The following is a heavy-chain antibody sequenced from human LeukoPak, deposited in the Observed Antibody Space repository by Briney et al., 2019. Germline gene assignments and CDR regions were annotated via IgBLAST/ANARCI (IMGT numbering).Heavy chain of an antibody. D-gene: IGHD2-15*01. J-gene: IGHJ4*02. V-gene: IGHV3-21*01. CDR1: GFTFSTYG. Sequence: GGSLRLSCAASGFTFSTYGMNWVRQAPGKGLEWVSYISSRSVYMYYADSVKDRFTIARDDATNSLYLQMNNLRGDDTALYFCARDGPQALPGFNDHWGQGILVTVSS. CDR2: ISSRSVYM. CDR3: ARDGPQALPGFNDH.